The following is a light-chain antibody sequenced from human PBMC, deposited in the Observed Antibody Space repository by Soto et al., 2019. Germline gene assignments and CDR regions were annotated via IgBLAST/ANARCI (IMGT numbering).Light chain of an antibody. Sequence: DIQLTQSPSSLSASVGDRVTLTCRASQVISNFFAWYHHKPGKAPRLLIYAASTLQSGVPSRFSGSGSGTDFTLTISSLQPEDFATYYCQQLHSYPWTFGQGTKVEIK. V-gene: IGKV1-9*01. CDR3: QQLHSYPWT. CDR2: AAS. J-gene: IGKJ1*01. CDR1: QVISNF.